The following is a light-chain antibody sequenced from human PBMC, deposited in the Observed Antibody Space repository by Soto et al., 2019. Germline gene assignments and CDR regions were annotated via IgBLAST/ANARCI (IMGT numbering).Light chain of an antibody. CDR1: QGISNC. J-gene: IGKJ4*01. CDR2: AAS. Sequence: DIQMTQSPSSLSASVGDRVTITCRASQGISNCLAWYQQKPGKVPKLLIYAASTLQSGVPSRFSGRGSGTDYTPTISSLQPEDVAANYCQKYNSAPLTFGGGTKVQIK. CDR3: QKYNSAPLT. V-gene: IGKV1-27*01.